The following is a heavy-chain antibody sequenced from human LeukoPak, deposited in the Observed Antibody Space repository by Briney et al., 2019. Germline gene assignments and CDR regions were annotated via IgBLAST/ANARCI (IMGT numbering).Heavy chain of an antibody. CDR2: IYTSGST. CDR1: GGSISSYY. CDR3: ARGGIVLMVYGRDDAFDI. V-gene: IGHV4-4*07. D-gene: IGHD2-8*01. Sequence: SETLSLTCIVSGGSISSYYWSWIRQPAGEGLEWVGRIYTSGSTNYNPSLKSRVTMSVDTSKNQFSLKLSSVTAADTAVYYCARGGIVLMVYGRDDAFDIWGQGTMVTVSS. J-gene: IGHJ3*02.